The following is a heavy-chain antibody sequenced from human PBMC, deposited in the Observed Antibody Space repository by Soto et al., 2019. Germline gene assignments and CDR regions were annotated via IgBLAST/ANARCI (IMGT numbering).Heavy chain of an antibody. CDR2: ISWNSGSI. CDR3: ARLSTTGTTLDMEYYYYYGMDV. Sequence: GGSLRLSCAASGFTFDDYAMHWVRQAPGKGLEWVSGISWNSGSIGYADSVKGRFTISRDNAKNSLYLQWSSLKASDTAMYYCARLSTTGTTLDMEYYYYYGMDVWGQGTTVTVSS. J-gene: IGHJ6*02. CDR1: GFTFDDYA. V-gene: IGHV3-9*01. D-gene: IGHD1-1*01.